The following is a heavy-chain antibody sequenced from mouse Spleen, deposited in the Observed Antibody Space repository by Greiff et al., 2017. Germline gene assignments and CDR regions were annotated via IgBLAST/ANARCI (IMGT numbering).Heavy chain of an antibody. D-gene: IGHD1-2*01. J-gene: IGHJ4*01. V-gene: IGHV1-69*01. CDR1: GYTFTSYW. CDR2: IDPSDSYT. Sequence: VQLQQPGAELVMPGASVKLSCKASGYTFTSYWMHWVKQRPGQGLEWIGEIDPSDSYTNYNQKFKGKATLTVDKSSSTAYMQLSSLTSEDSAVYYCAWVLRPLYAMDYWGQGTSVTVSS. CDR3: AWVLRPLYAMDY.